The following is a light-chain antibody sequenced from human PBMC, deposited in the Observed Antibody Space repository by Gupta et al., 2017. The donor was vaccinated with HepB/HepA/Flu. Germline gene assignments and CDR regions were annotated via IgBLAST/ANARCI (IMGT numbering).Light chain of an antibody. CDR2: AAS. J-gene: IGKJ4*01. Sequence: DIHSTQSPSFLSASVGDRVTITCRASQGISSYLAWYQQKPGKDPKLLIYAASTLQRGVPSRFSGSGSGTEFTLTISSLQPEDFATYYCQQLNSYPLTFGGGTKVEIK. CDR3: QQLNSYPLT. CDR1: QGISSY. V-gene: IGKV1-9*01.